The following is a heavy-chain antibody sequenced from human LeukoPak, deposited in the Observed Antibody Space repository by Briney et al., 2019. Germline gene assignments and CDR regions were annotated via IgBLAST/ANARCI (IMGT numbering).Heavy chain of an antibody. CDR3: ARGGREQLVPYWFDP. CDR1: GITFSSYA. V-gene: IGHV3-30-3*01. Sequence: PGGSLRLSCAASGITFSSYAMHWVRQAPGKGLEWVAVISYDGSNKYYADSVKGRFTISRDSSKNTLYLQMNSLRAEDTAVYYCARGGREQLVPYWFDPWGQGTLVTVSS. D-gene: IGHD6-13*01. J-gene: IGHJ5*02. CDR2: ISYDGSNK.